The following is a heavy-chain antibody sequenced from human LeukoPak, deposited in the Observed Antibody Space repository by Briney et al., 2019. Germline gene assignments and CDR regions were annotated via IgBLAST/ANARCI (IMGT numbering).Heavy chain of an antibody. V-gene: IGHV4-61*02. Sequence: SETLSLTCTVSGGSISSGSYYWSWIRQPAGKGLEWIGRIYTSGSTNYNPSLKSRVTISVDTSKNQFSLKLSSVTAADTAVYYCARESGYSSGWPADYYYYYMDVWGKGTTVTISS. CDR3: ARESGYSSGWPADYYYYYMDV. CDR2: IYTSGST. J-gene: IGHJ6*03. CDR1: GGSISSGSYY. D-gene: IGHD6-19*01.